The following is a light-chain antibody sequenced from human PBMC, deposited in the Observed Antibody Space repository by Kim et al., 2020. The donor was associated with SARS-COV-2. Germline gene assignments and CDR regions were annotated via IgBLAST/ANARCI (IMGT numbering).Light chain of an antibody. Sequence: QSITLSCTGTSIDVGGYNYVSWYQQHPGKAPKLMIYDVSNRPSGVSNRFSGSKSGNTASLTISELQAEDEADYYCSSYTSSSTPYVFGTGTKVTVL. J-gene: IGLJ1*01. CDR2: DVS. CDR3: SSYTSSSTPYV. V-gene: IGLV2-14*03. CDR1: SIDVGGYNY.